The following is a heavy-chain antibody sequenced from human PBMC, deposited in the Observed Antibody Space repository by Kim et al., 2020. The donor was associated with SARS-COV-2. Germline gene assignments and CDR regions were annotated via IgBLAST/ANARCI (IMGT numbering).Heavy chain of an antibody. CDR3: MKGGWGWIWDH. D-gene: IGHD2-21*01. Sequence: GGSLRLSCTTSGFTFTGHAMSWVRQAPGKGLEWVSSIDGSDGTTYYVDSVRGRFTISRDDSKNTLYLQMSALRGDDTAVYYYMKGGWGWIWDHWGQGTLVTVSS. CDR1: GFTFTGHA. J-gene: IGHJ4*02. V-gene: IGHV3-23*01. CDR2: IDGSDGTT.